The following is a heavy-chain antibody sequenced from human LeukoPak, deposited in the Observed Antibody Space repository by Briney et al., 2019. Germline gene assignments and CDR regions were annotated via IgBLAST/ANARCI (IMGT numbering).Heavy chain of an antibody. V-gene: IGHV3-74*01. Sequence: GGSLRLSCAASGFTFSNYWMHWVRQVLGKGLVWVSRINTDESRTNYADSVEGRFTISRDNAKNTLYLQMNSLRAEDTAVYYCARVEAVAGHPFDYWGQGTLVTVSS. CDR3: ARVEAVAGHPFDY. J-gene: IGHJ4*02. CDR2: INTDESRT. CDR1: GFTFSNYW. D-gene: IGHD6-19*01.